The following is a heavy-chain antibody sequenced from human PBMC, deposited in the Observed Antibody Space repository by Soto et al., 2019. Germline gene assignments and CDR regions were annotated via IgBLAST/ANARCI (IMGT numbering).Heavy chain of an antibody. D-gene: IGHD3-3*01. CDR1: GFTVSSNY. J-gene: IGHJ6*02. CDR2: IYSGGST. V-gene: IGHV3-53*01. CDR3: ARARNYDFWSGYPCYYYGMDV. Sequence: PGGSLRLSCAASGFTVSSNYMSWVRQAPGKGLEWVSVIYSGGSTYYADSVKGRFTISRDNSKNTLYLQMNSLRAEDTAVYYCARARNYDFWSGYPCYYYGMDVWGQGTTVTVSS.